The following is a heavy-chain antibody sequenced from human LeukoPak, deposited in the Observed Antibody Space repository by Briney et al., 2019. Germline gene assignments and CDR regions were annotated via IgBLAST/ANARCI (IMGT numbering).Heavy chain of an antibody. CDR1: GSTFSTYW. Sequence: GGSLRLSCAASGSTFSTYWMHWVRLLPGKGLVWVSRISNDGSNVGYADSVKGRFTISRDNAKNTLFLQMNSLTAEDTAVYYCAREFPASFDCWGQGTLVTVSS. CDR3: AREFPASFDC. CDR2: ISNDGSNV. J-gene: IGHJ4*02. V-gene: IGHV3-74*01.